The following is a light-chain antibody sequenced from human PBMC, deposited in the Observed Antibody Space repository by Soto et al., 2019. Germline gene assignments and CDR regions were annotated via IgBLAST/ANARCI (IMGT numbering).Light chain of an antibody. J-gene: IGLJ1*01. CDR3: SSYTSSSTSCV. Sequence: SVLTQPASLSGSPGQSITLSCTGTSSDVGGYNYVSWYQQHPGKAPKLMIYDVSNRPSGVSNRFSGSKSGNTASLTISGLQAEDEADYYCSSYTSSSTSCVFGTGTKSPS. CDR2: DVS. CDR1: SSDVGGYNY. V-gene: IGLV2-14*01.